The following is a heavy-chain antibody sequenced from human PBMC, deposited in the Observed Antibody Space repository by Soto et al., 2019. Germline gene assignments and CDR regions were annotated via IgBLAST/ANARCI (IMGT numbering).Heavy chain of an antibody. Sequence: PSETLSLTCAGYGGSFSGYYWSWIRQPPGKGLEWIGEINHSGSTNYNPSLKSRVTISVDTSRNQFSLKLSSVTAADTAVYYCARVNPNRVLSPYYYYMDVWGKGTTVTVSS. J-gene: IGHJ6*03. D-gene: IGHD7-27*01. CDR1: GGSFSGYY. CDR2: INHSGST. CDR3: ARVNPNRVLSPYYYYMDV. V-gene: IGHV4-34*01.